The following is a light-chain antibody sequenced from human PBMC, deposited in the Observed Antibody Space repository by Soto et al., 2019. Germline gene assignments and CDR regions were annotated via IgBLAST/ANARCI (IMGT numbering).Light chain of an antibody. CDR3: QQYNSWTRT. CDR2: GAS. CDR1: QSVGKN. V-gene: IGKV3-15*01. Sequence: DTLMTQSPATLSVSPGERASLSCGARQSVGKNLAWYRKKPGQAPRLLVYGASTRATGVPARLSGSGSGTELTIIISSMKYEDFEVYYCQQYNSWTRTFGHGTKVDIK. J-gene: IGKJ1*01.